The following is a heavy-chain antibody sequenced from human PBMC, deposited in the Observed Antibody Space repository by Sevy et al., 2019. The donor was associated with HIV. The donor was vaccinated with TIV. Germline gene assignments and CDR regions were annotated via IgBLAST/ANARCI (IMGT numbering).Heavy chain of an antibody. V-gene: IGHV4-39*01. CDR1: GVSISSTSYS. CDR3: ARHTTRDPYCFDY. J-gene: IGHJ4*02. CDR2: IYYSGNT. D-gene: IGHD2-2*01. Sequence: SETLSLTCTVSGVSISSTSYSWGWIRQPPEKGLEWIGSIYYSGNTYYNPSLKSRVTISVDSSKSQFSLRLSSVTAADTAIYYCARHTTRDPYCFDYWGRGAMVTVSS.